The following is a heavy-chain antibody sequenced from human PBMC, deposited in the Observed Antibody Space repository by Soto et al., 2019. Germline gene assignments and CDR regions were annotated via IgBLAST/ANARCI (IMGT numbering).Heavy chain of an antibody. CDR2: INIAGNT. CDR3: ARVIMDV. Sequence: GGSLRLSCAASGFTISTKHMSWVRQAPEKGLEWVSVINIAGNTYYADSVKGRFTISRDNAKNTLSLEMNSLRGEDTAVYYCARVIMDVWGQGTTVTLSS. V-gene: IGHV3-66*01. J-gene: IGHJ6*02. CDR1: GFTISTKH.